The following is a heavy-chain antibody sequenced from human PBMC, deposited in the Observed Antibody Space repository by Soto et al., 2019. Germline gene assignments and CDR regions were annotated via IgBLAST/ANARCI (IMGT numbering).Heavy chain of an antibody. CDR1: GGSISSTIYY. J-gene: IGHJ4*02. D-gene: IGHD6-19*01. V-gene: IGHV4-39*01. CDR2: IYYSGST. CDR3: ARNDGELAGYVDY. Sequence: PSETLSLTCTVSGGSISSTIYYWGWIRQPPGKGLEWIGSIYYSGSTYYNPSLTSRVTISVDTSKNQFSLRLSSVTAADTAVYNCARNDGELAGYVDYWGQGTLVTVSS.